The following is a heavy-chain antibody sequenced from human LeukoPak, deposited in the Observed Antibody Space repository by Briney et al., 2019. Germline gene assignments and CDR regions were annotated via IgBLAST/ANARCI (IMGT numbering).Heavy chain of an antibody. V-gene: IGHV1-46*01. D-gene: IGHD6-13*01. CDR2: IYPRGGST. CDR1: GYTFTNYN. J-gene: IGHJ4*02. CDR3: ARDSSSWPFDF. Sequence: ASVKVSCKASGYTFTNYNMHWVRQAPGQGLEWMGIIYPRGGSTTYAQKFQGRLTMTRDTSTSTVHMELSSLRSEETAVYYCARDSSSWPFDFWGQGTLVTVSS.